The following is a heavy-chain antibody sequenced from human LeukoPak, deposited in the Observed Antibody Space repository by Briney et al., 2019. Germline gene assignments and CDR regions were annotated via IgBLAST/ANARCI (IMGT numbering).Heavy chain of an antibody. CDR1: GFTFSSYS. CDR2: ISSSSSTI. V-gene: IGHV3-48*01. Sequence: GGSLRLSCAASGFTFSSYSMNWVRQAPGKGLEWVSYISSSSSTIYYADSVKGRFTISRDNSKNTLYLQIYSLRAEDTAVYYCAKAGSIRFDYWGRGTLVTVSS. J-gene: IGHJ4*02. CDR3: AKAGSIRFDY. D-gene: IGHD1-26*01.